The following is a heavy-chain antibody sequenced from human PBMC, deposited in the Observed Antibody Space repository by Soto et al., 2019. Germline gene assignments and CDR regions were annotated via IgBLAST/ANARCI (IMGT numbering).Heavy chain of an antibody. V-gene: IGHV4-61*01. J-gene: IGHJ5*02. CDR2: IYYSGST. Sequence: PSETLSLTCTVSGDSVSSGSYYWSWIRQPPGKGLEWIGYIYYSGSTNYNPSLKSRVTISVDTSKNQFSLKLSSVTAADTAVYHCARVVPPGNWFDPWGQGTLVTVSS. CDR3: ARVVPPGNWFDP. CDR1: GDSVSSGSYY.